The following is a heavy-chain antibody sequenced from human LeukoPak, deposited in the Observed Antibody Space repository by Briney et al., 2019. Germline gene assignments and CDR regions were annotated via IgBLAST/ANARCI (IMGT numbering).Heavy chain of an antibody. CDR3: AREGQGDTNDY. Sequence: GGSLRLSCAVSGFTFSSYSMNWVRQAPGRGLEWVSSISSSSSYIYYADSVKGRFPISRDNAKNSLFLQMNRLRAEDTAVYYCAREGQGDTNDYWGQGTLVTVSS. J-gene: IGHJ4*02. CDR1: GFTFSSYS. V-gene: IGHV3-21*01. D-gene: IGHD2-21*02. CDR2: ISSSSSYI.